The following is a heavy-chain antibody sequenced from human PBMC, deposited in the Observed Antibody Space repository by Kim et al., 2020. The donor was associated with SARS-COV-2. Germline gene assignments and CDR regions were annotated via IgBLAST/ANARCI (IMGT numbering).Heavy chain of an antibody. CDR1: GFTVSSNY. Sequence: GGSLRLSCAASGFTVSSNYMSWVRQAPGKGLEWVSVIYSGGSTYYADSVKGRFTISRDNSKNTLYLQMNSLRAEDTAVYYCASLPSPVPPYYYYYGMDVWGQGTTVTVSS. V-gene: IGHV3-53*01. J-gene: IGHJ6*02. CDR2: IYSGGST. D-gene: IGHD2-2*01. CDR3: ASLPSPVPPYYYYYGMDV.